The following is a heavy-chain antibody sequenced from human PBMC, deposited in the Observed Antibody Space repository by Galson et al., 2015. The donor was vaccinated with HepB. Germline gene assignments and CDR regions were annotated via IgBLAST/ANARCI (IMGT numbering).Heavy chain of an antibody. CDR1: GFPLTELS. V-gene: IGHV1-24*01. D-gene: IGHD3-22*01. CDR2: FDPEDGET. J-gene: IGHJ5*02. Sequence: SVKVSCKVSGFPLTELSIHWVRQTPGKGLEWLGGFDPEDGETIYAQEFRGRVTMTEDTSTDTAYMEVTSLRSQDTAVYYCATDRFSSGWCDHWGQGTLVTVSS. CDR3: ATDRFSSGWCDH.